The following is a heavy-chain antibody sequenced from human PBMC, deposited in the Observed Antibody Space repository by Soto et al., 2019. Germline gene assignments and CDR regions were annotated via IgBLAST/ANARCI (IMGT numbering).Heavy chain of an antibody. Sequence: QVQLQESGSRLVRPSQTLSLTCSVSGGSVNSGGYSWSWIRQPPGKVLEWIGFISPSGSPAYNLSLKSRVTMSVDRSNNQISLELSSVTAADTAVYYCARGVLAWGPGTLVTVSS. CDR2: ISPSGSP. J-gene: IGHJ1*01. D-gene: IGHD2-8*01. CDR1: GGSVNSGGYS. CDR3: ARGVLA. V-gene: IGHV4-30-2*01.